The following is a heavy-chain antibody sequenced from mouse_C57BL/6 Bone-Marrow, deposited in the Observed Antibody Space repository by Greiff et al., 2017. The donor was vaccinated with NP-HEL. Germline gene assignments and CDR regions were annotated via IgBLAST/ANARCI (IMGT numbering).Heavy chain of an antibody. CDR2: IYPRSGNT. V-gene: IGHV1-81*01. D-gene: IGHD2-1*01. CDR1: GYTFTSYG. J-gene: IGHJ4*01. Sequence: VQLQQSGAELARPGASVKLSCKASGYTFTSYGISWVKQRTGQGLEWIGEIYPRSGNTYYNEKFKGKATLTADKSSSTAYMELRSLTSEDSAVYFCAKPLYYGIYYYAMDYWGQGTSVTVSS. CDR3: AKPLYYGIYYYAMDY.